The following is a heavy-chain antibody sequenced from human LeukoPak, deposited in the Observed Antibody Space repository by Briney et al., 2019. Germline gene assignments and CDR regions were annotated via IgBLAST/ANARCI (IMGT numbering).Heavy chain of an antibody. CDR1: GGSISSYY. D-gene: IGHD3-3*01. CDR2: ICYSGST. J-gene: IGHJ4*02. Sequence: SETLSLTCTVSGGSISSYYWSWIRQPPGKGLEWIGYICYSGSTNYNPSLKSRVTISVDTSKSQFSLKLSSVTAADTAVYYCAREVGDYDFWSGYSSGLYYFDYWGQGTLVTVSS. V-gene: IGHV4-59*01. CDR3: AREVGDYDFWSGYSSGLYYFDY.